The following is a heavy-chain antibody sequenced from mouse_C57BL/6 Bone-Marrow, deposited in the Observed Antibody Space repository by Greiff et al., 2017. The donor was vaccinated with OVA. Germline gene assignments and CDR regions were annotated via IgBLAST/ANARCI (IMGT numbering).Heavy chain of an antibody. V-gene: IGHV1-82*01. CDR1: GYAFSSSW. CDR3: ARGGWLPHYYAMDY. Sequence: VQRVESGPELVKPGASVKISCKASGYAFSSSWMNWVKQRPGKGLEWIGRIYPGDGDTNYNGKFKGKATLTADKSSSTAYMQLSSLTSEDSAVYFCARGGWLPHYYAMDYWGQGTSVTVSS. J-gene: IGHJ4*01. D-gene: IGHD2-3*01. CDR2: IYPGDGDT.